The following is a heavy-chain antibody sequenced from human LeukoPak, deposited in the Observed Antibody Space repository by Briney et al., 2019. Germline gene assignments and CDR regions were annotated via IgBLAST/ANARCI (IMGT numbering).Heavy chain of an antibody. CDR1: GYSVTSYW. Sequence: GESLKISRKGSGYSVTSYWIGWVRQRPGKGLEWMGIIYPGDSDTRYSPSFQGQVTISADKSISTAYLQWSSLKASDTAMYYCARLVQLWFASDYWGQGTLVTVSS. D-gene: IGHD5-18*01. V-gene: IGHV5-51*01. CDR2: IYPGDSDT. CDR3: ARLVQLWFASDY. J-gene: IGHJ4*02.